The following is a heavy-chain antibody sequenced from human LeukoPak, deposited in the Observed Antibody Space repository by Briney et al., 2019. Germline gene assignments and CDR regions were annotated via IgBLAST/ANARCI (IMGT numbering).Heavy chain of an antibody. Sequence: PSETLSLTCTVSGVSISSYYWSWLRQPPGKGLEWIGYIYYSGSTNYNPSLKSRVTISVDTSKNQFSLKLSSVPAADTAVYYCARDYFFDYWGQGTLVTVSS. CDR3: ARDYFFDY. J-gene: IGHJ4*02. CDR1: GVSISSYY. CDR2: IYYSGST. V-gene: IGHV4-59*01.